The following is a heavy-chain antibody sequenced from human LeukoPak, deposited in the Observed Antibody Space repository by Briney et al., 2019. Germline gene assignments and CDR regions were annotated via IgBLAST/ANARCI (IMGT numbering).Heavy chain of an antibody. CDR1: GFTFSSYA. Sequence: GGSLRLSCAASGFTFSSYAMSRVRQAPGKGLEWVSAISGSGGSTYYADSVKGRFTISRDNSKNTLYLQMNSLRAEDTAVYYCAKDKNFRGSYYGYWGQGTLVTVSS. CDR3: AKDKNFRGSYYGY. CDR2: ISGSGGST. D-gene: IGHD1-26*01. J-gene: IGHJ4*02. V-gene: IGHV3-23*01.